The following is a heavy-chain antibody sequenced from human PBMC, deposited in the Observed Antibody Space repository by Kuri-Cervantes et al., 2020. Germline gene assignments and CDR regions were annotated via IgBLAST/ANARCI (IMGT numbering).Heavy chain of an antibody. CDR1: GGSISSSSYY. CDR3: ARVKSVDNFWSGRYFFDS. V-gene: IGHV4-61*05. Sequence: SETLSLTCTVSGGSISSSSYYWGWIRQPPGKALEWIGYMYFSGSTNYNPSLKSRVTISVDTSKNQVSLKLNSVTAADTAVYFCARVKSVDNFWSGRYFFDSWGHGTLVTVSS. D-gene: IGHD3-3*01. CDR2: MYFSGST. J-gene: IGHJ4*01.